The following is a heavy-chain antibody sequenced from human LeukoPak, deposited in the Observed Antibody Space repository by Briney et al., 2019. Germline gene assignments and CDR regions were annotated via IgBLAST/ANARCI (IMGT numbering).Heavy chain of an antibody. CDR2: ISSSSSYI. CDR1: GFTFSSYS. V-gene: IGHV3-21*01. J-gene: IGHJ3*02. CDR3: ARYYDPPVGDAFDI. D-gene: IGHD3-16*01. Sequence: GGSLRLSCAASGFTFSSYSMNWVRQAPGKGLEWVSSISSSSSYIYYADSVKGRFTISRDNAKNSLYLQMNSLRAEDTAVYFCARYYDPPVGDAFDIWGQGTLVTVSS.